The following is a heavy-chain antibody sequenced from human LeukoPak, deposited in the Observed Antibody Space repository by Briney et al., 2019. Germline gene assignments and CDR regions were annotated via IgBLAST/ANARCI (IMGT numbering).Heavy chain of an antibody. CDR1: GYNFTTYW. CDR2: IYPGDSDT. V-gene: IGHV5-51*01. J-gene: IGHJ4*02. D-gene: IGHD5-24*01. CDR3: ARQRDGCNSVDY. Sequence: GESLKISFKGSGYNFTTYWIGWVRQMPGKGLECMGIIYPGDSDTRYSPSFQGQVTISADKSISTAYLQWSSLKASDTAMYYCARQRDGCNSVDYWGQGTLVTVSS.